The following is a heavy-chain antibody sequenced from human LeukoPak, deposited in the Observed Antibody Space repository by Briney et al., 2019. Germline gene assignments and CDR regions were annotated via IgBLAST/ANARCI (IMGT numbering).Heavy chain of an antibody. Sequence: SVKVSCKASGGTFSSYAISWVRQAPGQGLEWMGRIIPILGIANYAQKFQGRVTITADKSTSTAYMELSSLRSEDTAVYYCASLPVATSGADYYYGMDVWGQGTTVTVSS. J-gene: IGHJ6*02. D-gene: IGHD5-12*01. CDR3: ASLPVATSGADYYYGMDV. V-gene: IGHV1-69*04. CDR1: GGTFSSYA. CDR2: IIPILGIA.